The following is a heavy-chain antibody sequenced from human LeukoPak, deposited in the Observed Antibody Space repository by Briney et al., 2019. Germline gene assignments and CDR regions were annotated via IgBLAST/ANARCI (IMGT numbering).Heavy chain of an antibody. Sequence: EGSLRLSCVASTFTKAWMNWVRQAPGKGLAWVGRVKNRGDGRTTDYAAPVKGRFTISRDDSKRTVYLQMDSLKTEDTAVYFCTTEYFGGFEYWGQGTLVTVSS. CDR3: TTEYFGGFEY. V-gene: IGHV3-15*07. CDR2: VKNRGDGRTT. CDR1: TFTKAW. J-gene: IGHJ4*02. D-gene: IGHD3-16*01.